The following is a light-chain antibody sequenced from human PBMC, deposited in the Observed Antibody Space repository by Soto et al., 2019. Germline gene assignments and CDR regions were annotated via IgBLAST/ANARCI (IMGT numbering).Light chain of an antibody. Sequence: QSALTQPASVSGSPGQSITISCTGTSSDVGDYNYVSWFQQHPGKAPKLMIYDVSNRPSGVSNRFSGSKSGNTASLTISGLQAEDEADYYCSSYASSSTLDVFGTGPKLTVL. CDR3: SSYASSSTLDV. CDR1: SSDVGDYNY. CDR2: DVS. J-gene: IGLJ1*01. V-gene: IGLV2-14*03.